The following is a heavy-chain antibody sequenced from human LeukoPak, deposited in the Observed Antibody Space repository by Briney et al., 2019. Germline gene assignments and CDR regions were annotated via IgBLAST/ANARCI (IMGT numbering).Heavy chain of an antibody. CDR3: TTRGGSFSIFDY. D-gene: IGHD1-26*01. J-gene: IGHJ4*02. V-gene: IGHV3-15*01. CDR2: IKSKTDGGTT. Sequence: GGSLRLSCAASGLTFSNAWMSWVRQVPGKGLEWVGRIKSKTDGGTTDYAAPVKGRFTISRDDSKTTLYLQMNSLKTEDTAVYYCTTRGGSFSIFDYWGQGTLVTVSS. CDR1: GLTFSNAW.